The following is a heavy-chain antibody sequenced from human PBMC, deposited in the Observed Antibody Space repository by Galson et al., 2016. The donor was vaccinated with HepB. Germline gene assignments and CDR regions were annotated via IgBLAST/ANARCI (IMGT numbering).Heavy chain of an antibody. D-gene: IGHD3-10*01. Sequence: SVKVSCKASGYTFTDYYIHWVRQAPGQGPESMGWISPNRGDTHCIQKFKDRVTMTRDTSISTVYMELSRLKSDDTAVYYCARDAEDAYGWAYDYWGQGTLVTVSS. CDR3: ARDAEDAYGWAYDY. CDR2: ISPNRGDT. CDR1: GYTFTDYY. J-gene: IGHJ4*02. V-gene: IGHV1-2*02.